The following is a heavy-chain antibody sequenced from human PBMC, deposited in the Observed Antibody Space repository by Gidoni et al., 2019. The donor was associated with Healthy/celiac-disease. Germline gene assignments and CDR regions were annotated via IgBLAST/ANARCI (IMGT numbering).Heavy chain of an antibody. V-gene: IGHV3-23*01. Sequence: EVQLLEYGGGLVQPGGSLRLSCAACGINCRSYAMSWVRQAPGKGLEGVSAISGSGGSTYYADSGKGRFTISRDNSKNTLYLQMNSLRAEDTAVYYCAKGGLTYGSGSYYDYWGQGTLVTVSS. CDR3: AKGGLTYGSGSYYDY. CDR2: ISGSGGST. CDR1: GINCRSYA. D-gene: IGHD3-10*01. J-gene: IGHJ4*02.